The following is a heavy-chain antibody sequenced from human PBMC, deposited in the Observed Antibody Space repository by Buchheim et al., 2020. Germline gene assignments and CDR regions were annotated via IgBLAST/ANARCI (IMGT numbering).Heavy chain of an antibody. CDR3: ARSLWFGESQVPDY. CDR1: GYIFTSYY. Sequence: QVHLVQSGAEVKKPGASVEVSCKASGYIFTSYYVHWVRQAPGQGLEWMGIINPSVGSTTYAQKFQSRITMTRETSTSTVYMDLSSLRSEDTAIYYCARSLWFGESQVPDYWGQGT. J-gene: IGHJ4*02. CDR2: INPSVGST. D-gene: IGHD3-10*01. V-gene: IGHV1-46*01.